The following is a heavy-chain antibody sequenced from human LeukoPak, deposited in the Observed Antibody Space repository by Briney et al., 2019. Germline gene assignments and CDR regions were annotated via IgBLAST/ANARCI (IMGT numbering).Heavy chain of an antibody. Sequence: ASVKVSCKASGYTFTGYYMHWVRQAPGQGLEWMGWINPNSGGTNYAQNFQGRVTMTMDTSISTAYMELSRLRSDDTAVYYCAREVEWEPHYFDYWGQGTLVTVSS. CDR2: INPNSGGT. CDR3: AREVEWEPHYFDY. J-gene: IGHJ4*02. V-gene: IGHV1-2*02. CDR1: GYTFTGYY. D-gene: IGHD1-26*01.